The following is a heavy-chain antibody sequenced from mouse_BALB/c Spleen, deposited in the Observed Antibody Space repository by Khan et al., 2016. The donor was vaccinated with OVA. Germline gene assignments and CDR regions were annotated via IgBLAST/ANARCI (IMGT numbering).Heavy chain of an antibody. CDR1: GFSFSSYS. CDR2: ISSGGSYI. CDR3: TRQRGYYGSNPYFDY. J-gene: IGHJ2*01. V-gene: IGHV5-6-4*01. Sequence: EVELVESGGGLVRPGGSLKLSCAASGFSFSSYSMSWVRQTPEKRLEWVATISSGGSYIYYPDSVKGRFTISRDNAKNTLYLQMSSLKSEDTAMYYCTRQRGYYGSNPYFDYWGQGTTLTVSS. D-gene: IGHD1-1*01.